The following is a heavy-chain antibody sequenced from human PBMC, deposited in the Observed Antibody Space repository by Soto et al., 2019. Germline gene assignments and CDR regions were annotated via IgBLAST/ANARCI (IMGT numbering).Heavy chain of an antibody. CDR2: IYYAGNN. CDR3: AREPKQNYDSSPWNGGFDS. CDR1: GDPISSPHYY. J-gene: IGHJ4*02. D-gene: IGHD3-22*01. V-gene: IGHV4-30-4*01. Sequence: SETLSLTCTVSGDPISSPHYYWTWIRQPPGKGLEWVGYIYYAGNNFYNPALKSRVAMSVDPSTNQFSLKLASVTDADTAVYFCAREPKQNYDSSPWNGGFDSWGPGTLVTVPS.